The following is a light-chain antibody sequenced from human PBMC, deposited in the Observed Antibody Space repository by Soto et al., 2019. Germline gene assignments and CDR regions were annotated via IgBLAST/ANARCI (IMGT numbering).Light chain of an antibody. CDR2: DAS. CDR3: QQRSNWLFT. J-gene: IGKJ3*01. Sequence: EIVLTQSPATLSLSPGERATLSCRASQSVSSYLAWYQHKPGQAPRLLISDASNRATGSPARLSGSGSGTDLTVTISRLEPEDCAVYYSQQRSNWLFTFGTGTKVDIK. CDR1: QSVSSY. V-gene: IGKV3-11*01.